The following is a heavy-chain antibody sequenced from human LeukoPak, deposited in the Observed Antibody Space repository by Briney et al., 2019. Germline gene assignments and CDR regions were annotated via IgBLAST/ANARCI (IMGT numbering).Heavy chain of an antibody. V-gene: IGHV3-23*01. CDR3: AKLGYSYDLDY. D-gene: IGHD5-18*01. CDR2: ISGSGGST. CDR1: GFTFSSYA. J-gene: IGHJ4*02. Sequence: GGSLRLSCAASGFTFSSYAMSWARQAPGKGLEWVSAISGSGGSTYYADSVKGRFTISRDNSKNTLYLQINSLRAEDTAVYYCAKLGYSYDLDYWGQGTLVTVSS.